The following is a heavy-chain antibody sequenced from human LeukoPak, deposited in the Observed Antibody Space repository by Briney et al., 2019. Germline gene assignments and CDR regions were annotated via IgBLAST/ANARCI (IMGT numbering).Heavy chain of an antibody. Sequence: SETLSLTCAVYGGSFSGYYWSWIRQPPGKGLEWIGEINHSGSTNYNPSLKSRVTISVDTSKNQFSLKLSSVTAADTAVYYCATLWDGYNPFDYWGQGTLVTVSS. CDR3: ATLWDGYNPFDY. J-gene: IGHJ4*02. CDR2: INHSGST. V-gene: IGHV4-34*01. CDR1: GGSFSGYY. D-gene: IGHD5-24*01.